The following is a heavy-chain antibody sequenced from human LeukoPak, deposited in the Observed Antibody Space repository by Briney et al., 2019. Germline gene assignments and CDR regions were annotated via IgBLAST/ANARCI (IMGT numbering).Heavy chain of an antibody. Sequence: ASVKVSCKASGYIFTDYYMHWVRQAPGQELGWMGRINPNSGGTNYAQKFQGRVTMTRDTSISTAYTELSSLRSEDTATYYCARVPPAGGLFDYWGQGTLVTVSS. D-gene: IGHD3-10*01. CDR2: INPNSGGT. J-gene: IGHJ4*02. CDR1: GYIFTDYY. CDR3: ARVPPAGGLFDY. V-gene: IGHV1/OR15-1*01.